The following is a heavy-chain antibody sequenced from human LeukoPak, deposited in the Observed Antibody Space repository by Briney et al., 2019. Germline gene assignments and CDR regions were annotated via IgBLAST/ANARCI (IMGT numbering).Heavy chain of an antibody. D-gene: IGHD4-11*01. J-gene: IGHJ5*02. CDR3: ARDLLTTVTTVYNWFDP. Sequence: SETLSLTCTVSGGSISSSSYYWGWIRQPPGKGLEWIGSIYYSGSTYYNPSLKSRVTISVDTSKNQFSLKLSSVTAADTAVYYCARDLLTTVTTVYNWFDPWGQGTLVTVSS. CDR1: GGSISSSSYY. V-gene: IGHV4-39*07. CDR2: IYYSGST.